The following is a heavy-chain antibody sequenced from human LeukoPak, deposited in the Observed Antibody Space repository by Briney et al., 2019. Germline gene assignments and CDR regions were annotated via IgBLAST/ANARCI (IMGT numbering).Heavy chain of an antibody. Sequence: GGSLRLSCAASGFTFSGFWMHWVRQAPGKGLVWVSRINSDGKSVDYADSVKGRFTISRDNAKSTLYLQMNNLRAEDTAVYFCARRFYGAGSHSFDIWGQGTMVTVSS. CDR1: GFTFSGFW. V-gene: IGHV3-74*01. D-gene: IGHD3-10*01. CDR2: INSDGKSV. CDR3: ARRFYGAGSHSFDI. J-gene: IGHJ3*02.